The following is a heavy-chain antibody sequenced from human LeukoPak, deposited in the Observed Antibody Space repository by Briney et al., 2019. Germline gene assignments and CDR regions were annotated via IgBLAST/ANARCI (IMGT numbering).Heavy chain of an antibody. CDR1: GGSISSSSYY. J-gene: IGHJ3*01. Sequence: KPSETLSLTCTVSGGSISSSSYYWGWIRQPPGEGLEWIGSIYYSGSTYYNPSLKSRVTISVDTSKNQFSLKLGSVTAADTAVYYCGRSEHVLRYFDCLPPGDLWRQGTMVTVSS. CDR2: IYYSGST. D-gene: IGHD3-9*01. V-gene: IGHV4-39*01. CDR3: GRSEHVLRYFDCLPPGDL.